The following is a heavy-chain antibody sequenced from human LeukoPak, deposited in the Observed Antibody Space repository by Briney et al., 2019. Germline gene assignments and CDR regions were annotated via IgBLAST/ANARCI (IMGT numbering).Heavy chain of an antibody. J-gene: IGHJ6*03. Sequence: SETLSLTCAVSGYSISSGYYWGWIRQPAGKGLEWIGRIYTSGSTNYNPSLKSRVTMSVDTSKNQFSLKLSSVTAADTAVYYCARDLRRFLEWSTYYYMDVWGKGTTVTVSS. CDR3: ARDLRRFLEWSTYYYMDV. CDR1: GYSISSGYY. CDR2: IYTSGST. D-gene: IGHD3-3*01. V-gene: IGHV4-4*07.